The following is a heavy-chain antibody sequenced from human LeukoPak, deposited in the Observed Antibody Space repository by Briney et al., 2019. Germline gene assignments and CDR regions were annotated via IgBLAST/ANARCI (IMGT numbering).Heavy chain of an antibody. D-gene: IGHD2-21*01. CDR3: ARHSTRPNWYSPIDY. CDR2: IYPGPGAGPGGSNP. Sequence: GESLKISCKSPGYTFTSYWIGWVRQMPGKGLEWMGIIYPGPGAGPGGSNPIYNPSFQGQVSISADNSITTAYLQWSSLKASDTAIYYCARHSTRPNWYSPIDYWGQGTLVTVSS. CDR1: GYTFTSYW. J-gene: IGHJ4*02. V-gene: IGHV5-51*01.